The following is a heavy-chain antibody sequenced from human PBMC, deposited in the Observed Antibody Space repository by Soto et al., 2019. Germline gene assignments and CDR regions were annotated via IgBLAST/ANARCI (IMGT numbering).Heavy chain of an antibody. CDR2: ITGSGGGT. D-gene: IGHD6-13*01. Sequence: EVQLLESGGGLVQPGGSLRLSCAASGFTFSNYAMTWVRQAPGKGLEWVSVITGSGGGTYFVDSVKGRFTISRDNSKNPVYLQMTSPSAEDTAVYYCATRPLPAAGFDYWGQGTLVTVSS. V-gene: IGHV3-23*01. CDR3: ATRPLPAAGFDY. CDR1: GFTFSNYA. J-gene: IGHJ4*02.